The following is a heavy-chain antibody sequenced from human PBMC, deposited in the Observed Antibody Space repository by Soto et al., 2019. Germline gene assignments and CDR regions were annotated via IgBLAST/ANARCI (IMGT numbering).Heavy chain of an antibody. Sequence: XSVKVSCKASGYTFTSYDINWVRQATGQGLEWMGWMNPNSGNTGYAQKFQGRVTMTRNTSISTAYMELGSLRSEDTAVYYCARFLEWLPNYGMDVWGQGXTVTVSS. D-gene: IGHD3-3*01. V-gene: IGHV1-8*01. J-gene: IGHJ6*01. CDR2: MNPNSGNT. CDR3: ARFLEWLPNYGMDV. CDR1: GYTFTSYD.